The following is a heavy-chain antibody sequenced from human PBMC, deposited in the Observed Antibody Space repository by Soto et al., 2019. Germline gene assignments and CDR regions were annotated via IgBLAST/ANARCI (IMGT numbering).Heavy chain of an antibody. V-gene: IGHV3-33*05. Sequence: QVQLVESGGGVVQPGTSLRLSCGGSGFTFRSYVIHWVRQAPGKGLEWVALTSSDGSNNFYGDSVKGRFTISRDNSRNTVELQMDSLRLEDTALYYCARWGTTGGLDVWGQGTLVSVSS. CDR2: TSSDGSNN. D-gene: IGHD3-16*01. CDR1: GFTFRSYV. CDR3: ARWGTTGGLDV. J-gene: IGHJ4*02.